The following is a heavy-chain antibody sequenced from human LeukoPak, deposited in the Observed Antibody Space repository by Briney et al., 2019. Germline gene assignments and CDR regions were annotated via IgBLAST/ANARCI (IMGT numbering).Heavy chain of an antibody. CDR2: ISSSGSYI. CDR1: GFTFSSYS. D-gene: IGHD2-2*01. Sequence: PSGTLTLSCAVSGFTFSSYSMNWVRQGQGQGLEWVSTISSSGSYIYYADSVKGRFTSSRDNATNSLYLQMNSLRAEDTAVYYCARGSYGDAFDIWGQETMVTVSS. CDR3: ARGSYGDAFDI. V-gene: IGHV3-21*01. J-gene: IGHJ3*02.